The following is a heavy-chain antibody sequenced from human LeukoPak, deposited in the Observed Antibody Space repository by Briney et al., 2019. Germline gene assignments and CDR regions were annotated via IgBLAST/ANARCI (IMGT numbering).Heavy chain of an antibody. D-gene: IGHD3-10*01. CDR2: ISRDGAGT. V-gene: IGHV3-64D*06. CDR1: GFSFSSSA. CDR3: VKGVQGIRGSNSWEYFQH. Sequence: PGGSLRLSCSASGFSFSSSAMHWVRQAPGKGLEYVSAISRDGAGTYYADSVKDRVTISRDNSKNTLYLQMSSLTPEDTAVYDCVKGVQGIRGSNSWEYFQHWGQGTLVTVSS. J-gene: IGHJ1*01.